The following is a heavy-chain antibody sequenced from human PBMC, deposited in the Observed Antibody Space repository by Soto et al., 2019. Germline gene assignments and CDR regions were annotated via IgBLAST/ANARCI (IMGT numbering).Heavy chain of an antibody. Sequence: AVKFYFKASGFTFTTYILHWVRQAPGQGLEWMGWINAGNANTKYSQKFQGRVTITRDTSASTVYMQLSSLRSQDTAVSYCARNTMGGNDFDYWGQGPLVSVSS. D-gene: IGHD5-12*01. CDR1: GFTFTTYI. CDR3: ARNTMGGNDFDY. V-gene: IGHV1-3*01. J-gene: IGHJ4*02. CDR2: INAGNANT.